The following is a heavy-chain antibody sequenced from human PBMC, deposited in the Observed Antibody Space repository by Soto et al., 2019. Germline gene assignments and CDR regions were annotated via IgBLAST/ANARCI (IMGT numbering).Heavy chain of an antibody. CDR2: SDNRGNT. D-gene: IGHD4-4*01. CDR1: GGSIGSWY. Sequence: QVQLQESGPGLVRSSETLSLTCTVSGGSIGSWYWSWIRQPPEKGLEWIGYSDNRGNTNYNPSLKTRVTISVDTSKKQFSLTQSSVTAADTAVYYCARLRTTDPYFDYWGQGTLVTVPS. V-gene: IGHV4-59*08. CDR3: ARLRTTDPYFDY. J-gene: IGHJ4*02.